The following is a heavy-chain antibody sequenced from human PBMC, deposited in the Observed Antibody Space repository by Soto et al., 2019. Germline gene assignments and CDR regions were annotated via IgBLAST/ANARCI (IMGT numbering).Heavy chain of an antibody. CDR3: ARAVAVAADFDY. V-gene: IGHV1-3*05. Sequence: QVQLVQSGAEEKKPGASVKVSCKASGYTFTGYAMHWVRQAPGQRLEWMGWINAGNGNTKYSQKFQGXAXXXRXXSASTAYMELSSLRSEDTAVYYCARAVAVAADFDYWGQGTLVTVSS. CDR1: GYTFTGYA. J-gene: IGHJ4*02. D-gene: IGHD6-19*01. CDR2: INAGNGNT.